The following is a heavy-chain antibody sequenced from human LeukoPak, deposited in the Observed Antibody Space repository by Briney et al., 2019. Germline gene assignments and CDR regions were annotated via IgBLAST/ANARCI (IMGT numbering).Heavy chain of an antibody. D-gene: IGHD6-13*01. CDR1: GLIFANYA. Sequence: PGKSLTLSCVPSGLIFANYAMHWVRQTPGKGLEWVASILYDGSKKYYAGSVKGRFSIYRDNSNYTLYLSMNSLRTEDTALYYCANFEGSSQAFHLWGQGTLVTVSS. J-gene: IGHJ3*01. CDR2: ILYDGSKK. V-gene: IGHV3-30*18. CDR3: ANFEGSSQAFHL.